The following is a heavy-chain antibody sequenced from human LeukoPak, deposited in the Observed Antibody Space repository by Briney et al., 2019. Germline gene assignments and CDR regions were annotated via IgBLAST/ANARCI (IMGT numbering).Heavy chain of an antibody. CDR2: ISYDGSNK. D-gene: IGHD2-15*01. Sequence: GGSLRLSCAASGFTFSSYGMHWVRQAPGKGLEWVAVISYDGSNKYYADSVKGRFTISRDNSKNTLYLQMNSLRAEDTAVYYCAREVVVVVAAYYFDYWGQGTLVTVSS. CDR1: GFTFSSYG. CDR3: AREVVVVVAAYYFDY. V-gene: IGHV3-30*19. J-gene: IGHJ4*02.